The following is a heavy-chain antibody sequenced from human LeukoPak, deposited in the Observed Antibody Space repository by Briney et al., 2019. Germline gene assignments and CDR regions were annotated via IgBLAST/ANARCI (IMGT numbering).Heavy chain of an antibody. V-gene: IGHV3-23*01. J-gene: IGHJ5*02. D-gene: IGHD3-3*01. CDR1: GFTFSSYA. CDR3: AKSPVLLEWLPPAYNWFDP. Sequence: GGSLRLSCAASGFTFSSYAMSWVRQAPGKGLEWVSAISGSGGSTYYADSVKGRFTISRDNSKNTLYLQMNSLRAEDTAVHYCAKSPVLLEWLPPAYNWFDPWGQGTLVTVSS. CDR2: ISGSGGST.